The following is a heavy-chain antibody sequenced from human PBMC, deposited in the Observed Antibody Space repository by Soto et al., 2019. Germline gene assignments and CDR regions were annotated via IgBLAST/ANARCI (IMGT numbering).Heavy chain of an antibody. V-gene: IGHV1-18*01. CDR3: ARVWGGTTFAYYYGMDV. J-gene: IGHJ6*02. D-gene: IGHD1-1*01. CDR1: GYTFTTYG. Sequence: QVQLVQSGAEVKKPGASVKVSCKASGYTFTTYGINWVRQAPGQGLEWMGWISAYNGNTNYAQKLQGRVTMTTDTSTSTAYMERRSLRSDDTAVYYCARVWGGTTFAYYYGMDVWGQGTTVTVSS. CDR2: ISAYNGNT.